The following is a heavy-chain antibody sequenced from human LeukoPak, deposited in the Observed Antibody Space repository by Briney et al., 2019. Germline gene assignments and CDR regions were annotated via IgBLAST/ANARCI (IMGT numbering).Heavy chain of an antibody. CDR3: ARDLWLGIEAAGHDFDI. V-gene: IGHV3-48*04. D-gene: IGHD6-13*01. J-gene: IGHJ3*02. CDR2: ISGQSDII. CDR1: RFTFHTYG. Sequence: GGSLRLSCAASRFTFHTYGMNWVRQAPGKGLEWISYISGQSDIIHYGDSVKGRFTISRDNAKNSLYLQMNSLRAEDTAVYYCARDLWLGIEAAGHDFDIWGQGTMVIVSS.